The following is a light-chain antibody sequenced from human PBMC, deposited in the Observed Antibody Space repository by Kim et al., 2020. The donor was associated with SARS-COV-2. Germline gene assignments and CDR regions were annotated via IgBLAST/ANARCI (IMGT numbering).Light chain of an antibody. J-gene: IGLJ2*01. CDR1: SLRTYY. CDR2: GRN. CDR3: QSRDSGGNVL. V-gene: IGLV3-19*01. Sequence: SELTQDPAVSVALGQTVRITCQGDSLRTYYATWYQQRPRQAPVLVIYGRNNRPSGIPDRFSGSSSGNTASLTISGAQAEDEADFYCQSRDSGGNVLFGGGTQLTVL.